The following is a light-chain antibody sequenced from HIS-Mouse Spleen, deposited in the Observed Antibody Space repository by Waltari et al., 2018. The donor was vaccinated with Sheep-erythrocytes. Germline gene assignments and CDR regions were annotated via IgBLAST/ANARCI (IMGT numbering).Light chain of an antibody. CDR1: SSDVGGYNY. J-gene: IGLJ1*01. Sequence: QSALTQPRSVSGSPGQSVTISCTGTSSDVGGYNYVSWYQQHPGKAPKLMIYDVSKRPSGVPVRVSGSKSSSTASLSISRLQAEDEADYYCCSYAGSYNHVFATGTKVTVL. V-gene: IGLV2-11*01. CDR2: DVS. CDR3: CSYAGSYNHV.